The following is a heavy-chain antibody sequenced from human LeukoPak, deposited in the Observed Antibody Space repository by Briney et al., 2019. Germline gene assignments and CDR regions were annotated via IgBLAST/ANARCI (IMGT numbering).Heavy chain of an antibody. V-gene: IGHV1-2*04. D-gene: IGHD6-19*01. CDR2: INPNSGGT. Sequence: ASVTVSCKASGYTFTGYYIHWVRQAPGQGLEWMGWINPNSGGTNYAQMFQGWVTMTRDTSISTAYMELSRLRSDDTAVYYCARAGGASDSSGWYVFDYWGQETLVTVSS. J-gene: IGHJ4*02. CDR3: ARAGGASDSSGWYVFDY. CDR1: GYTFTGYY.